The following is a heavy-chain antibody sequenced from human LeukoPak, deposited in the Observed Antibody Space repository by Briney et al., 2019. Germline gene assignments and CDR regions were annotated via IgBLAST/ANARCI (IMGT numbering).Heavy chain of an antibody. D-gene: IGHD2-8*01. CDR1: GGSVSSGTYY. V-gene: IGHV4-61*01. Sequence: SETLSLICTVSGGSVSSGTYYWSWIRQPPGKGLEWIGYIYYSGSTNYNPTFKSRATISVDTSKNQCSLKLSSVTTADTAVYYCTRSTNLEAFDIWGQGTMVTVSS. J-gene: IGHJ3*02. CDR3: TRSTNLEAFDI. CDR2: IYYSGST.